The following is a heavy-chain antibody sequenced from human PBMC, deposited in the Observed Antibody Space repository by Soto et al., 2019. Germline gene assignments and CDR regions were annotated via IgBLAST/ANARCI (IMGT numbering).Heavy chain of an antibody. CDR2: INPSGGST. V-gene: IGHV1-46*01. CDR1: GYTFTSYY. Sequence: GTSVEVPCKASGYTFTSYYMHWVRQAPGQGLEWMGLINPSGGSTSYAQKFQGRVTMTRDTSTSTVYMELSSLRSEDTAVYYCARARRIVVVVAATRLKGYYGMDVWGQGTTVTVSS. CDR3: ARARRIVVVVAATRLKGYYGMDV. D-gene: IGHD2-15*01. J-gene: IGHJ6*02.